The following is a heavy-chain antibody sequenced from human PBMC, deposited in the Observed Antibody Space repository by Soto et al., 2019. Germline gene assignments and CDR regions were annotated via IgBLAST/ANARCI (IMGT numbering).Heavy chain of an antibody. D-gene: IGHD6-19*01. CDR2: IKQDGSEK. V-gene: IGHV3-7*01. Sequence: GGSLRLSCTASGFTFSSYWMSWVRQAPGKGLEWVANIKQDGSEKYYVDSVKGRFTISRDNAKNSLYLQMNSLRAEDTAVYYCARDTGYSSGWAFFDYWGQGTLVTVS. CDR3: ARDTGYSSGWAFFDY. J-gene: IGHJ4*02. CDR1: GFTFSSYW.